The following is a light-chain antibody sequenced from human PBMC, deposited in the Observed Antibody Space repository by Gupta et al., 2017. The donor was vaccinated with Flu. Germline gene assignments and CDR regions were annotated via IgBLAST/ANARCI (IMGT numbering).Light chain of an antibody. J-gene: IGKJ1*01. CDR1: QSLVHSDGNTY. Sequence: DVVMTQSPLSLSVTVGQPASISCRSSQSLVHSDGNTYLHWFQKRPGQSQRRLIYKISNRESGVTDRFSGSGSGTEYTVAISSVQAEDVGNYYCKQDEDRPSTCGQGTKVEIK. V-gene: IGKV2-30*02. CDR2: KIS. CDR3: KQDEDRPST.